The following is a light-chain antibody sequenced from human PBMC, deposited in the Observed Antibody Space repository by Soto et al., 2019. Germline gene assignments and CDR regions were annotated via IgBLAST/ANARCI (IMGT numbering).Light chain of an antibody. Sequence: EVVMTQSPATLSVSPGERATLSCRASQSVRSNLAWYQQKPGQAPRLLIYGASTRATGIPVRFSGSGSGTDFTLTISSLQSEDFAVYYCQQYNNWPPRTFGQGTKVEIK. CDR2: GAS. CDR3: QQYNNWPPRT. V-gene: IGKV3-15*01. J-gene: IGKJ1*01. CDR1: QSVRSN.